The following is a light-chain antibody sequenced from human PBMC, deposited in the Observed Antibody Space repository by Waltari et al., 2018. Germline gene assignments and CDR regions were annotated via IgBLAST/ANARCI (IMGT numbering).Light chain of an antibody. CDR1: QSVSSY. CDR3: LQRSSWPWT. J-gene: IGKJ1*01. Sequence: IVFTQSPAPLSLSPGERATLACRSSQSVSSYLAWYQQKVGQAPRLLIYDASNRATGIPARFSGSGSGTDFTFTISGLEPEDFAVYYCLQRSSWPWTFGQGTKVEIK. CDR2: DAS. V-gene: IGKV3-11*01.